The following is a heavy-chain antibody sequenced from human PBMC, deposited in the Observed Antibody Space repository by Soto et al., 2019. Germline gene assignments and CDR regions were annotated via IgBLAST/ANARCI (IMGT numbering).Heavy chain of an antibody. D-gene: IGHD1-1*01. Sequence: EASVKVSCKASGYTFSDYYIHWVRQAPGQGLEWMGWTNPNSGGTKYAPKFQGGVTMTRDTSITTAYMELSRLRSGDTAVYYCAKEPATAKPEGVDFWGQGTLVTVSS. CDR3: AKEPATAKPEGVDF. V-gene: IGHV1-2*02. J-gene: IGHJ4*02. CDR2: TNPNSGGT. CDR1: GYTFSDYY.